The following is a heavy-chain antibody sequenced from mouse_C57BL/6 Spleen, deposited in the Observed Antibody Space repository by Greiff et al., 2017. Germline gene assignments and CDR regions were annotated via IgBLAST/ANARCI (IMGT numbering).Heavy chain of an antibody. D-gene: IGHD2-5*01. CDR1: GFTFSDYY. J-gene: IGHJ2*01. CDR3: AREGGYSNYFDY. CDR2: INYDGSST. Sequence: EVKVVESEGGLVQPGSSMKLSCTASGFTFSDYYMAWVRQVPEKGLEWVANINYDGSSTYYLDSLKSRFIISRDNAKNILYLQMSSLKSEDTATYYCAREGGYSNYFDYWGQGTTLTVSS. V-gene: IGHV5-16*01.